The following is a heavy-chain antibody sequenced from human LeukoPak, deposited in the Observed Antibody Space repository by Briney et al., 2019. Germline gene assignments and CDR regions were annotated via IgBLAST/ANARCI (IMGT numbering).Heavy chain of an antibody. J-gene: IGHJ4*02. D-gene: IGHD6-19*01. CDR1: GFTVSSNY. Sequence: GGSLRLSCAASGFTVSSNYMSWIRQAPGKGLEWVSYISSSGSTIYYADSVKGRFTISRDNAKNSLYLQMNSLRAEDTAVYYCARESGWSYFDYWGQGTLVTVSS. CDR2: ISSSGSTI. CDR3: ARESGWSYFDY. V-gene: IGHV3-11*01.